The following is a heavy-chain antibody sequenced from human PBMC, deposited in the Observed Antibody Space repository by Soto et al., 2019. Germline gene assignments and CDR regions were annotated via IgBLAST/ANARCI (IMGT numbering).Heavy chain of an antibody. J-gene: IGHJ4*01. CDR3: EREPRRDGYNGQD. CDR2: IIPIFGTA. CDR1: RGGFRSYS. D-gene: IGHD5-18*01. V-gene: IGHV1-69*01. Sequence: VKVSSEDSRGGFRSYSRSSPQHSPGQGLEWMGGIIPIFGTANYAQKFQGRVTITADESTSTAYMELSSLRSEDTAVYYCEREPRRDGYNGQDWGHGTLVTVSS.